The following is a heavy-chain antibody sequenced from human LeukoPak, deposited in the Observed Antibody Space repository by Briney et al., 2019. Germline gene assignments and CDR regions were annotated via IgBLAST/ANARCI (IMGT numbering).Heavy chain of an antibody. V-gene: IGHV4-39*01. CDR3: ARLRGYTYGNPGY. Sequence: SETLSLTCTVSGGSISTSSSYYWGWIRQPPGKGLEWIGSIYYTGDTYYNSSLKSRVTISVDTSKNQFALKLTSVTAADTALYYCARLRGYTYGNPGYWGQGSLVTVSS. CDR2: IYYTGDT. CDR1: GGSISTSSSYY. J-gene: IGHJ4*02. D-gene: IGHD5-18*01.